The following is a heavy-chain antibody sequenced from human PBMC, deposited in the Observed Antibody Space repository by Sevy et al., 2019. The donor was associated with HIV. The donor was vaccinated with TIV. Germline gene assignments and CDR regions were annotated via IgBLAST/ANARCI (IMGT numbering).Heavy chain of an antibody. CDR2: ISSSGRTT. CDR3: ASLYFYGMDV. CDR1: GFTFSDYF. Sequence: GGSLRLSCAASGFTFSDYFMTWIRQAPGKGLEWVSYISSSGRTTYYADAVEGRFTISRDNTKNSLYLLMNSLRAEDTAVYYWASLYFYGMDVWGQGTTVTVSS. V-gene: IGHV3-11*01. J-gene: IGHJ6*02.